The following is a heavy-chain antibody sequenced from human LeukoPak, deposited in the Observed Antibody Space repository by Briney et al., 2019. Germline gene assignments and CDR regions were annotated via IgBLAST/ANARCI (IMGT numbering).Heavy chain of an antibody. D-gene: IGHD3-10*01. J-gene: IGHJ5*02. Sequence: SETLSLTCTVSGGSISSGDYYWSWIRQPPGKGLEWIGYIYYSGSTYYNPSLKSRVTISVDTSKNQFSLELSSVTAADTAVYYCAREIGDYYGSGRSRTPDNWFDPWGQGTLVTVSS. CDR1: GGSISSGDYY. CDR2: IYYSGST. CDR3: AREIGDYYGSGRSRTPDNWFDP. V-gene: IGHV4-30-4*01.